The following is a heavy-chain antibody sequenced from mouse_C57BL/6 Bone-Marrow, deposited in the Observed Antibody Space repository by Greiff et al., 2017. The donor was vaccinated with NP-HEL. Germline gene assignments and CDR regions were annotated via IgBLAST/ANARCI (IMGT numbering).Heavy chain of an antibody. D-gene: IGHD2-13*01. Sequence: VQLQESGAELVRPGTSVKVSCKASGYAFTNYLIEWVKQRPGQGLEWIGVINPGSGGTNYNEKFKGKATLTADKSSSTAYMQLSSLTSEASAVYFCARRGDSLDYWGQGTTLTVSS. V-gene: IGHV1-54*01. CDR3: ARRGDSLDY. CDR1: GYAFTNYL. J-gene: IGHJ2*01. CDR2: INPGSGGT.